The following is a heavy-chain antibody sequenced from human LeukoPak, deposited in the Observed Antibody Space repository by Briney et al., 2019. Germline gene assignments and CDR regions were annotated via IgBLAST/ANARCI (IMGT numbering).Heavy chain of an antibody. V-gene: IGHV3-23*01. D-gene: IGHD2-2*01. CDR1: GFTFSSYA. Sequence: PGGSLRLSCAASGFTFSSYAMSWVRQAPGKGLEWVSAISSSGGSTYYADSVKGRFTISRDNSKNTLYLQMNSLRAEDTAVYYCAKAPPGPSTSCYGSDYWGQGTLVTVSS. J-gene: IGHJ4*02. CDR3: AKAPPGPSTSCYGSDY. CDR2: ISSSGGST.